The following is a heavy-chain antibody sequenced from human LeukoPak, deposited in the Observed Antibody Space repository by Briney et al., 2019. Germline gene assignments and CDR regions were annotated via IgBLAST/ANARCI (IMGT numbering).Heavy chain of an antibody. J-gene: IGHJ4*02. D-gene: IGHD6-13*01. V-gene: IGHV3-23*01. Sequence: GGSLRLSCAASGFTFSSYAMSWVRQAPGKGLEWVSAISGSGGSTYYADSVKGRFTISRDNSKNTLYLQMNSLRAEDTAVYYCAKALISRSSSWYQWYFDYWGQGTLVTVSS. CDR3: AKALISRSSSWYQWYFDY. CDR1: GFTFSSYA. CDR2: ISGSGGST.